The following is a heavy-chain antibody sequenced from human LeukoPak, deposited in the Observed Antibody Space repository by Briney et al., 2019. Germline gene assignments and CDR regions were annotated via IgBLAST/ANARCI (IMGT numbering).Heavy chain of an antibody. V-gene: IGHV1-46*01. CDR3: ARAYSSSWYSAGY. D-gene: IGHD6-13*01. Sequence: ASVMVSCKASGYTFTSYYMHWVRQAPGQGLEWMGIISPSGGSTSYAQKFQGRVTMTRDMSTSTVYMELSSLRSDDTAVYYCARAYSSSWYSAGYWGQGTLVTVSS. CDR2: ISPSGGST. CDR1: GYTFTSYY. J-gene: IGHJ4*02.